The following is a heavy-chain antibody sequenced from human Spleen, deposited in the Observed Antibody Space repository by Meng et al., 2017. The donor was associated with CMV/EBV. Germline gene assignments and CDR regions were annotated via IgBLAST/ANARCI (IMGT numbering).Heavy chain of an antibody. J-gene: IGHJ4*02. CDR1: GGSFSGYY. CDR3: ARGPTTMAHDFDY. Sequence: QVQLQQWGPGLLKPSEPLSLTCAVYGGSFSGYYWSWIRQPPGKGLEWIGEINHSGSTNYNPSLKSRVTISVDTSQNNLSLKLSSVTAADSAVYYCARGPTTMAHDFDYWGQGTLVTVSS. CDR2: INHSGST. V-gene: IGHV4-34*01. D-gene: IGHD4-11*01.